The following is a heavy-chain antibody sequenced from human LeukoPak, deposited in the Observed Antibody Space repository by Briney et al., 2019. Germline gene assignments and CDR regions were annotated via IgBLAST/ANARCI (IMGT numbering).Heavy chain of an antibody. Sequence: GGSLRLSCAASGFTFSSYAMSWVRQAPGKGLEWVAVISYDGSNKYYADSVKGRFTISRDNSKNTLYLQMNSLRAEDTAVYYCASEYSSGWSGARTQGNYYYYGMDVWGQGTTVTVSS. V-gene: IGHV3-30*04. CDR2: ISYDGSNK. D-gene: IGHD6-19*01. CDR1: GFTFSSYA. CDR3: ASEYSSGWSGARTQGNYYYYGMDV. J-gene: IGHJ6*02.